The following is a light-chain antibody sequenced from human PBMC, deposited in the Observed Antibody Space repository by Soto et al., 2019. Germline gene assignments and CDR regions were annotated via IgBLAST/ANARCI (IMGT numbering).Light chain of an antibody. V-gene: IGLV2-11*01. CDR2: DVS. Sequence: QSVLTQPRSVSGSPGQSVTISCTGTSSDAGGYNFVSWYQQHPGKVPKPMIYDVSQRPSGVPDRFSGSKSGNTASLTISGLQAEDEADYYCCSYAGSYSLFGGGTKLTVL. CDR3: CSYAGSYSL. J-gene: IGLJ2*01. CDR1: SSDAGGYNF.